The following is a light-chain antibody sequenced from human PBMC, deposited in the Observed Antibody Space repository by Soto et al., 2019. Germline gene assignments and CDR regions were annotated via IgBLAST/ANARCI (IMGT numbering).Light chain of an antibody. CDR3: QQYNSYSEA. CDR1: QTISSW. CDR2: NAS. J-gene: IGKJ1*01. Sequence: DIQMTQSPSTLSASVGDRVTVTCRASQTISSWLAWYQQKPGRAPKLLIYNASTLKSGVPSRFSGNGSGTEFTLTISSLQPDDFATYYCQQYNSYSEAFGQGTKVDIK. V-gene: IGKV1-5*03.